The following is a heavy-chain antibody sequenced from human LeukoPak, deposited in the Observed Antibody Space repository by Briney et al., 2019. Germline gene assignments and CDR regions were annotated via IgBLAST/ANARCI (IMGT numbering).Heavy chain of an antibody. Sequence: PSETLSLTRTVSGGSISSYYWSWIRQPPGKGLEWIGYIYYSGSTNYNPSLKSRVTISVDTSKNQFSLKLSSVTAADTAVYYCARDDTVTGNDAFDIWGQGTMVTVSS. CDR1: GGSISSYY. D-gene: IGHD4-17*01. CDR2: IYYSGST. CDR3: ARDDTVTGNDAFDI. V-gene: IGHV4-59*01. J-gene: IGHJ3*02.